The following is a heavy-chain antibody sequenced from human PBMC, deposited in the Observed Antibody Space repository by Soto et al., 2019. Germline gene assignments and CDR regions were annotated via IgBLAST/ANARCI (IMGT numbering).Heavy chain of an antibody. Sequence: HPGGSLRLSCAASGFTFDSYGMHCVRQAPSKGLEWVSAIRGNSAGTYYADSVKGRFPISKDSSKNTLYLQMNSLRAEDTAIYYCAKCGSGSCWYQERFNDYSGPRLLVTVS. D-gene: IGHD6-19*01. J-gene: IGHJ4*02. CDR1: GFTFDSYG. V-gene: IGHV3-23*01. CDR3: AKCGSGSCWYQERFNDY. CDR2: IRGNSAGT.